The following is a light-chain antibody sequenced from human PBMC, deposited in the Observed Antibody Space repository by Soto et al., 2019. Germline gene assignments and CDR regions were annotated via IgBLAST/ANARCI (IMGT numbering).Light chain of an antibody. CDR1: TSNIGNNA. Sequence: QSVLTQSPSVSGAPRQRVTITCSGSTSNIGNNAVSWYQQLPGEAPKLLLYYDDLLSSGVSDRFSASKSGTSASLAISGLQSEDEADYYCATWDDTLNGVVFGEGTKLTVL. V-gene: IGLV1-36*01. J-gene: IGLJ3*02. CDR3: ATWDDTLNGVV. CDR2: YDD.